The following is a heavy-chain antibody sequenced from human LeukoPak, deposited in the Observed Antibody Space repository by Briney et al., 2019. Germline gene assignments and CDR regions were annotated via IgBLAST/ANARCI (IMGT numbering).Heavy chain of an antibody. CDR3: ARAPQGVVSLFDY. D-gene: IGHD3-3*01. CDR1: GGTFSSYA. CDR2: IIPIFGTA. J-gene: IGHJ4*02. V-gene: IGHV1-69*13. Sequence: SVKVSCKASGGTFSSYAISWVRQAPGQGLEWMGGIIPIFGTANYAQKFQGRVTITADESTSTAYMELSSLRSEDTAVYYCARAPQGVVSLFDYWGQGTLVTVSS.